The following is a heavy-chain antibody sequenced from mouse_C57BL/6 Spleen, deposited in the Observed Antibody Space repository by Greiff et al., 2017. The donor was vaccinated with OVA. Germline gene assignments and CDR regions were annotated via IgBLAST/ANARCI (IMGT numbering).Heavy chain of an antibody. V-gene: IGHV1-52*01. CDR2: IDPSDSET. J-gene: IGHJ2*01. Sequence: QVQLQQPGAELVRPGSSVKLSCKASGYTFTSYWMHWVKQRPIQGLEWIGNIDPSDSETHYNQKFKDKATLTVDKSSSTAYMQLSSLTSEDSAVYYCARGNYVASYYFDYWGQGTTLTVSS. CDR1: GYTFTSYW. CDR3: ARGNYVASYYFDY. D-gene: IGHD2-1*01.